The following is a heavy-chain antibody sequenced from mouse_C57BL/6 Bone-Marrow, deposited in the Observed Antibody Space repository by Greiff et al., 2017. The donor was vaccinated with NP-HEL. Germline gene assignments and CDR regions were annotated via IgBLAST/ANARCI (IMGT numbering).Heavy chain of an antibody. J-gene: IGHJ1*03. Sequence: EVQLQESGPGLVKPSQSLSLTCSVTGYSITSGYYWNWIRQFPGNKLEWMGYISYDGSNNYNPSLKNRISITRDTSKNQFFLKLNSVTTEDTATYYCARVRRRDWYFDVWGTGTTVTVSS. D-gene: IGHD2-12*01. CDR3: ARVRRRDWYFDV. V-gene: IGHV3-6*01. CDR2: ISYDGSN. CDR1: GYSITSGYY.